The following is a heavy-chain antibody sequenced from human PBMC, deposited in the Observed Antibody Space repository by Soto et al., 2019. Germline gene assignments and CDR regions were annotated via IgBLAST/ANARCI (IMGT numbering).Heavy chain of an antibody. J-gene: IGHJ6*02. Sequence: GESLKISCKGSGYSFTSYWIGWVRQMPGKGLEWMGIIYPGDSDTRYSPSFQGRVTISADKSISTAYLQWSSLKASDTAMYYCRLAMVPDYYGSGSYYRGPYYYGMDVWGQGTTVTVSS. CDR1: GYSFTSYW. V-gene: IGHV5-51*01. CDR3: RLAMVPDYYGSGSYYRGPYYYGMDV. CDR2: IYPGDSDT. D-gene: IGHD3-10*01.